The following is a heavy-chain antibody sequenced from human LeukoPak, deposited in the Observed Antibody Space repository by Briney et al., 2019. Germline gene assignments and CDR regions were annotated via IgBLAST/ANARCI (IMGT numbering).Heavy chain of an antibody. Sequence: GGSLRLSCATSGFSFSNFGMNWVRQAQGEGLEWVSCISTDGHYKFYADSVQGRFTISRDNAKNSLYLQMDSLTAEDTAVYYCARRYAVYSDYRKDHSIDYWGQGTLVTVSS. CDR2: ISTDGHYK. CDR3: ARRYAVYSDYRKDHSIDY. V-gene: IGHV3-21*01. D-gene: IGHD5-12*01. CDR1: GFSFSNFG. J-gene: IGHJ4*02.